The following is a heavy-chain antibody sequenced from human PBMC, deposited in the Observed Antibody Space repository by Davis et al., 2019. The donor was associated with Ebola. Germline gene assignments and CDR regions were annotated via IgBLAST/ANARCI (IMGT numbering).Heavy chain of an antibody. Sequence: ASVKVSCKASGYTFTSYAMHWVRQAPGQRLEWMGWINAGNGNTKYSQKFQGRVTITRDTSASTAYMELRSLRSDDTAVYYCARDGIVVGFMDVWGQGTTVTVSS. CDR3: ARDGIVVGFMDV. V-gene: IGHV1-3*01. D-gene: IGHD2-15*01. CDR1: GYTFTSYA. J-gene: IGHJ6*02. CDR2: INAGNGNT.